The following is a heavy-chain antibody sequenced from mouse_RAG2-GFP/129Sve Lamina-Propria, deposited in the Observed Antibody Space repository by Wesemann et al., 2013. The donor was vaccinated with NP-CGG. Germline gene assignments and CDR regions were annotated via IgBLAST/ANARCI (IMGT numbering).Heavy chain of an antibody. CDR3: ARHRHLGYFYYAMDY. CDR2: ISGGGGNT. CDR1: GFTFSSYT. Sequence: EVMLVESGGGLVKPGGSLKLSCAASGFTFSSYTMSWVRQTPEKRLEWVATISGGGGNTYYPDNVKGRFTISRDNARNTLYLQMSSLRSEDTALYYCARHRHLGYFYYAMDYWGQGTSVTVSS. J-gene: IGHJ4*01. V-gene: IGHV5-9*01. D-gene: IGHD3-3*01.